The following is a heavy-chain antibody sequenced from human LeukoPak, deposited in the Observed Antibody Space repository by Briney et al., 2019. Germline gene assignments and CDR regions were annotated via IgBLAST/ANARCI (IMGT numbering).Heavy chain of an antibody. J-gene: IGHJ4*02. CDR1: GYTFTAYY. Sequence: ASVKVSCKASGYTFTAYYMHWVRQAPVQGLESMAWINPNSGGTNYAQKFQGRVTMTRDTSISTAYMELSRLRSDDTAVFYCARDYYDSSGYGPFDYWGQGTLVTVSS. D-gene: IGHD3-22*01. CDR3: ARDYYDSSGYGPFDY. CDR2: INPNSGGT. V-gene: IGHV1-2*02.